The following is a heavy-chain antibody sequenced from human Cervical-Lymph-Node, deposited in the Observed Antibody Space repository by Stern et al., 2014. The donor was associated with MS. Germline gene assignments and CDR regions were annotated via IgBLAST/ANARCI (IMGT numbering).Heavy chain of an antibody. D-gene: IGHD5-12*01. CDR2: IYYSGNP. J-gene: IGHJ2*01. CDR1: GGSISSTTHY. CDR3: ARLSLDIVSDLGSFDL. Sequence: QLQLQESGPGLVKPSETLSLSCSVSGGSISSTTHYWGWVRQPPGKGLEWIANIYYSGNPYYNASLKSRVTISGDRSKNQISLKLSSVTAADTAVYYCARLSLDIVSDLGSFDLWGRGTLVTVSS. V-gene: IGHV4-39*01.